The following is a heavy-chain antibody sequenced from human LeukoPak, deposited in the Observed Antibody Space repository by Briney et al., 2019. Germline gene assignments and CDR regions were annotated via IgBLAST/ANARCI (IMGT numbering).Heavy chain of an antibody. CDR3: AKDSELRYFDRPYHAWCAFDI. Sequence: HTGGSLRLSCAASGFTFSSHAMSWVRQAPGKGLEWVSAISGSGGSTYYADSVKGRFTISRDNSKNTLYLQMNSLRAEDTAVYYCAKDSELRYFDRPYHAWCAFDIWGQGTMVTVSS. D-gene: IGHD3-9*01. V-gene: IGHV3-23*01. CDR1: GFTFSSHA. CDR2: ISGSGGST. J-gene: IGHJ3*02.